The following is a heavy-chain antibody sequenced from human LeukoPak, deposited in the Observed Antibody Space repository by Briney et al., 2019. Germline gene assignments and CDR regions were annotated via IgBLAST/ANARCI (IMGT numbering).Heavy chain of an antibody. CDR1: GFTFSSYG. CDR2: ISYDGSNK. Sequence: PGGSLRLSCAASGFTFSSYGMHWVRQAPGKGLEWVAVISYDGSNKYYADSVKGRFTISRDNSKNTLYLQMNSLRAEDTAVYYCASGGQVGASPFDHWGQGTLVTVSS. V-gene: IGHV3-30*03. J-gene: IGHJ4*02. D-gene: IGHD1-26*01. CDR3: ASGGQVGASPFDH.